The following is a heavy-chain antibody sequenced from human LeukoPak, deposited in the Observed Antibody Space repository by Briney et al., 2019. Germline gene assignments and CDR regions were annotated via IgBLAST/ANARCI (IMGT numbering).Heavy chain of an antibody. CDR2: ISTYNGDT. CDR1: GYTFTSHG. Sequence: ASVKVSCKAAGYTFTSHGFIWLRQAPGQGLEWMGWISTYNGDTNYAQKLQGRVTMTTDTSTSTAYMELRSLRSDDTAVYYCARDHNWVVDYWGQGTLVTVSS. V-gene: IGHV1-18*01. J-gene: IGHJ4*02. D-gene: IGHD1-1*01. CDR3: ARDHNWVVDY.